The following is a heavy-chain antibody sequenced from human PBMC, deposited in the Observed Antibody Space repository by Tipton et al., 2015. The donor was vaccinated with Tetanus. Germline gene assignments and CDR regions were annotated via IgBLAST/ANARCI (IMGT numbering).Heavy chain of an antibody. Sequence: TLSLTCTVSGSSISRSSHYWTWIRQPPGKEPEWVGYVYHSGATNYHPSLKSRVTISVDKAKNQFSLKLTSVTAADTAVYYCARATEHDIMTGYDNWGPGTQVTVSS. CDR1: GSSISRSSHY. J-gene: IGHJ4*02. D-gene: IGHD3-9*01. CDR3: ARATEHDIMTGYDN. CDR2: VYHSGAT. V-gene: IGHV4-61*05.